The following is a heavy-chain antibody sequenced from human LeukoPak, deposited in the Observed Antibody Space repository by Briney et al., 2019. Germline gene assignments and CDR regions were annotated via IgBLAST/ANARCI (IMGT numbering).Heavy chain of an antibody. CDR1: GFTFSSYW. CDR3: ASTYDSSGYYDY. V-gene: IGHV3-74*01. J-gene: IGHJ4*02. D-gene: IGHD3-22*01. Sequence: PGGPLRLSCAASGFTFSSYWMHWVRQAPGKGLVWVSRINSDGSSTSYADSVKGRFTISRDNAKNTLYLQMNSLRAEDTAVYYCASTYDSSGYYDYWGQGTLVTVSS. CDR2: INSDGSST.